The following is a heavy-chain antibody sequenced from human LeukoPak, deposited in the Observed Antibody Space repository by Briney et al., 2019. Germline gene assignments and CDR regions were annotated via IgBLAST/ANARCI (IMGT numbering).Heavy chain of an antibody. V-gene: IGHV5-51*01. Sequence: GESLKISCQGSGSSFASYWIGWVRQMPGKGLEWMGIIYPGDSDTRYSPSFQGQVIISADKSISTAYLQWSSLKASDTAMYYCARAEVAAIVTDWFDPWGQGTLVTVSS. CDR3: ARAEVAAIVTDWFDP. CDR2: IYPGDSDT. CDR1: GSSFASYW. J-gene: IGHJ5*02. D-gene: IGHD2-15*01.